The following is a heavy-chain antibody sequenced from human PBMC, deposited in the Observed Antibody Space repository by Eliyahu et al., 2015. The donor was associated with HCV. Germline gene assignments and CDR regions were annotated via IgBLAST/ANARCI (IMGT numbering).Heavy chain of an antibody. CDR2: IYWNDDK. Sequence: QITLKESGPTLVKPTQXLTLTCTFSGFSLSTSAEGXGWIRQPPGKALXWLALIYWNDDKRYSPSLKSRLTITKDTSKNQVVLTMTNMDPMDTATYYCAHQRDDTSSLGWFDPWGQGNLVTVSS. CDR3: AHQRDDTSSLGWFDP. D-gene: IGHD3-22*01. J-gene: IGHJ5*02. CDR1: GFSLSTSAEG. V-gene: IGHV2-5*01.